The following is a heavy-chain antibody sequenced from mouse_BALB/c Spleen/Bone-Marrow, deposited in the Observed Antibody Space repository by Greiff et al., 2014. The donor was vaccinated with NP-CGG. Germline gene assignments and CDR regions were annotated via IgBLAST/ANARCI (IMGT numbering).Heavy chain of an antibody. CDR1: GFNIKDTY. D-gene: IGHD1-1*01. J-gene: IGHJ3*01. CDR2: IDPANGNT. V-gene: IGHV14-3*02. CDR3: SRNYNYGACFAY. Sequence: EVQLQQSGAELVKPGASVKLSCTASGFNIKDTYMHWVKQRPEQGLEWIGRIDPANGNTKYDPKFQGKATITADTSSNTAYLQLTSLTSQNTAIYYCSRNYNYGACFAYWGQGTLLTVSS.